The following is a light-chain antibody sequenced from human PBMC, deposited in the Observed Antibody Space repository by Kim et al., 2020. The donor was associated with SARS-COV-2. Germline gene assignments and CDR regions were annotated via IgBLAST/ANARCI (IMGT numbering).Light chain of an antibody. J-gene: IGKJ1*01. V-gene: IGKV1-27*01. CDR3: QKYDNGIRT. CDR2: GAS. CDR1: QGINTY. Sequence: ASLGDRVTIACRASQGINTYLAWYQQKPGKLPPLLIYGASPLQSGVPSRFSGSGSGTDFTLSISSLQSEDVATYYCQKYDNGIRTFGPGTKVDIK.